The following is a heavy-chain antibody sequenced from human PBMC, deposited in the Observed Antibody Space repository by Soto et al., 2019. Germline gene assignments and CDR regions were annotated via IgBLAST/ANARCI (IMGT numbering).Heavy chain of an antibody. J-gene: IGHJ4*02. D-gene: IGHD1-26*01. Sequence: QVQLVQSGAEVKKPGASVKVSCKASGYTFTSYDINWVRQATGQGLEWMGWMNPNSGNTGYAQQFQGRVTMTRTTSISTAYMELSRLRSADTAVYYWAREKVGANDYWGQGNLVTVAS. CDR3: AREKVGANDY. V-gene: IGHV1-8*01. CDR2: MNPNSGNT. CDR1: GYTFTSYD.